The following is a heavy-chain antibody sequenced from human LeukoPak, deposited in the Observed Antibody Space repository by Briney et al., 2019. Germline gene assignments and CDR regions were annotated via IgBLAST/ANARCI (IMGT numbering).Heavy chain of an antibody. Sequence: GGSLRLSCAASGFTFSTYAMSWVRQAPGMGLEWVSTISGSGGSTYYADSVKGRFTIYRDNSKNTLYLQMNSLRAEDTAVYYCAKDPPEILVAVAAEDWGQGTMVTVSS. J-gene: IGHJ4*02. V-gene: IGHV3-23*01. CDR1: GFTFSTYA. D-gene: IGHD6-19*01. CDR2: ISGSGGST. CDR3: AKDPPEILVAVAAED.